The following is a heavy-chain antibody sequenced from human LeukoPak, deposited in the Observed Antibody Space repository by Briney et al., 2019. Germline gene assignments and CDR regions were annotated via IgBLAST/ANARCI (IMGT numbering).Heavy chain of an antibody. CDR2: ISHSGST. J-gene: IGHJ4*02. CDR1: GGSFSGYY. V-gene: IGHV4-34*01. CDR3: ARGGVDGIIAAAGTALDY. Sequence: SETLSLTCAVYGGSFSGYYWSWIRQPPGKGLEWIGEISHSGSTNYNPSLKSRVTISVDTSKNQFSLKLSSVTAADTAVYYCARGGVDGIIAAAGTALDYWGQGTLVTVSS. D-gene: IGHD6-13*01.